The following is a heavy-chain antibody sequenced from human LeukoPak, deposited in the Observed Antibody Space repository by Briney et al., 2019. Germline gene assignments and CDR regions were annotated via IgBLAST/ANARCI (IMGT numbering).Heavy chain of an antibody. CDR2: ISSSSRTI. D-gene: IGHD3-10*01. Sequence: GGSLRLSCAASGFTFSSYNMNWVRQAPGKGLEWVSYISSSSRTIYYADSVKGRFTISRDNAKNSLYLQMNSLRAEDTAVYYCARVSYYYGSGSYRPTAVYYFDYWGQGTLVTVSS. CDR3: ARVSYYYGSGSYRPTAVYYFDY. J-gene: IGHJ4*02. CDR1: GFTFSSYN. V-gene: IGHV3-48*04.